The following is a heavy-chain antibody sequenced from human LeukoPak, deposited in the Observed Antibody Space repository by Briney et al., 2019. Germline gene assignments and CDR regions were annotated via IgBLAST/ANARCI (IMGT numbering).Heavy chain of an antibody. V-gene: IGHV3-48*04. CDR1: GFTFSIYS. CDR3: VRGYNSFDQ. J-gene: IGHJ4*02. Sequence: PGGSLRLSCAASGFTFSIYSMNWVRQAPGKGLEWVSYISSSSSTIHYADSVKGRFTISRDNAKSSLYLQMNSLITEDTAVYYCVRGYNSFDQWGQGTLVTVSS. CDR2: ISSSSSTI. D-gene: IGHD1-1*01.